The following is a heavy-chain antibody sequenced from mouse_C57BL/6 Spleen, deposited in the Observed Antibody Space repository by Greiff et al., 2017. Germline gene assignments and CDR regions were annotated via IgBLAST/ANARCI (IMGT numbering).Heavy chain of an antibody. CDR2: IDPETGGT. D-gene: IGHD2-5*01. CDR1: GYTFTDYE. CDR3: TNSNYDYYAMDY. V-gene: IGHV1-15*01. J-gene: IGHJ4*01. Sequence: QVQLKESGAELVRPGASVTLSCKASGYTFTDYEMHWVKQTPVHGLEWIGAIDPETGGTAYNQKFKGKAILTADKSSSTAYMELRSLTSEDSAVYYCTNSNYDYYAMDYWGQGTSVTVSS.